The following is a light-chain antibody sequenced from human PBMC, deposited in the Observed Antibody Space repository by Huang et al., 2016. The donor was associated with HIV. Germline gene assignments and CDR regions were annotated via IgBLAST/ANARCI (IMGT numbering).Light chain of an antibody. V-gene: IGKV3-15*01. Sequence: EIVMTQSPGTLSVSPGERATLSCRASESVGDNLAWYQQRPGQAPRHRIFGASARAAGIPARFSGSGSGTEFTLSISSLQSEDFAAYYCQQYNKWPKFTFGPGTRVDMK. J-gene: IGKJ3*01. CDR1: ESVGDN. CDR2: GAS. CDR3: QQYNKWPKFT.